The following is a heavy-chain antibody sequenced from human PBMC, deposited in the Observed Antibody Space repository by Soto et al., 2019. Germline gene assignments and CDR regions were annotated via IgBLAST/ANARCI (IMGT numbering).Heavy chain of an antibody. Sequence: SETLSLTCTVSGGSLSSYYWTWIRQPPGKGLEWIGYVYYSGNTNYNPSLKSRVTISVDTSKNQFSLKLNSVTAADTAVYYCARDLWGYCGTDCYPLDVWGQGTTVTVSS. CDR1: GGSLSSYY. D-gene: IGHD2-21*02. CDR2: VYYSGNT. J-gene: IGHJ6*02. CDR3: ARDLWGYCGTDCYPLDV. V-gene: IGHV4-59*01.